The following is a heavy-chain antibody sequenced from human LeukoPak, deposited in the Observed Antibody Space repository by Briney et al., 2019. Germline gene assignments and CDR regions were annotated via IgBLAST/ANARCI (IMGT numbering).Heavy chain of an antibody. CDR1: GGSISSYY. D-gene: IGHD6-19*01. V-gene: IGHV4-59*01. Sequence: SETLSLTCTVSGGSISSYYWSWIRQPPGKGLEWIGYIYYSGSTNHNPSLKSRVTISVDTSKNQFSLKLSSVTAADTAVYYCARAVAVAGGFDYWGQGTLVTVSS. CDR3: ARAVAVAGGFDY. CDR2: IYYSGST. J-gene: IGHJ4*02.